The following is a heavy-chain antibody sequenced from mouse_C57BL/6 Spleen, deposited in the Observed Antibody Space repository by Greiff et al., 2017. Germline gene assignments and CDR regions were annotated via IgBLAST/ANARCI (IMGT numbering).Heavy chain of an antibody. CDR3: ARRGTTVPLYYAMDY. J-gene: IGHJ4*01. CDR1: GYAFSSSW. Sequence: QVQLQQSGPELVKPGASVKISCKASGYAFSSSWMNWVKQRPGKGLEWIGRIYPGDGDTNYKGKFKGKATLTADKSSSTAYMQLSSRTSEDSAVYFCARRGTTVPLYYAMDYWGQGTSVTVSS. CDR2: IYPGDGDT. V-gene: IGHV1-82*01. D-gene: IGHD1-1*01.